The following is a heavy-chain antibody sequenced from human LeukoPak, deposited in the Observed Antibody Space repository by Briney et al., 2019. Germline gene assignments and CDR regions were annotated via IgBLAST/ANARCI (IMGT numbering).Heavy chain of an antibody. V-gene: IGHV1-24*01. CDR2: FDPEDGET. D-gene: IGHD4-17*01. CDR3: ATDNDYGDSLDY. CDR1: GYTLTELS. J-gene: IGHJ4*02. Sequence: ASVKVSCKVSGYTLTELSMHWVRQAPGKGLEWMGGFDPEDGETIYAQKFQGRVTMTEDTSTDTAYMELSSLRSEDTAVYYCATDNDYGDSLDYWGQGTLVTVSS.